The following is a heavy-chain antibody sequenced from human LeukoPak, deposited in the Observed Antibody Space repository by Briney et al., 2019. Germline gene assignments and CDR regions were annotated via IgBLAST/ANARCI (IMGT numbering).Heavy chain of an antibody. V-gene: IGHV1-69*04. CDR3: ARATGPVRGNAFDI. CDR1: GGTFSSYA. Sequence: ASVKVSCKASGGTFSSYAISWVRQAPGQGLEWMGRIIPILGIANYAQKFQGRVTNTADKSTSTAYMELSSLRSEDTAVYYCARATGPVRGNAFDIWGQGTMVTVSS. J-gene: IGHJ3*02. D-gene: IGHD3-10*01. CDR2: IIPILGIA.